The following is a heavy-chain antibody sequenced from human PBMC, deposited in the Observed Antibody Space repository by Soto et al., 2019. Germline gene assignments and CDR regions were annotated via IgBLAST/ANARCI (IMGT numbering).Heavy chain of an antibody. CDR3: TSRRPGTSFDY. D-gene: IGHD1-26*01. Sequence: EVQLLDSGGGLVQPGGSLRLSCAASGFTFSSYAMNWVRQAPGKGLEWVSVISGSGDSTYYADSVKGRFTISRDNSKNTLYLQMNSPRAEEMGVYYCTSRRPGTSFDYWGQGTLVTVSS. CDR1: GFTFSSYA. CDR2: ISGSGDST. J-gene: IGHJ4*02. V-gene: IGHV3-23*01.